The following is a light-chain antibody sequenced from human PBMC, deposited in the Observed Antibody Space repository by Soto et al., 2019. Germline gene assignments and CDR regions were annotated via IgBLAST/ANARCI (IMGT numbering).Light chain of an antibody. J-gene: IGKJ3*01. V-gene: IGKV1-39*01. CDR1: QSVSSY. CDR2: DAS. CDR3: QQFGSSPFT. Sequence: DIQMTQSPSSLSASVGDRVTITCRASQSVSSYLNWYQHKPGKAPKLLIYDASSLESGVPSRFSGSGSGTDFTLTISRLEPEDFAVYYCQQFGSSPFTFGPGTKVDIK.